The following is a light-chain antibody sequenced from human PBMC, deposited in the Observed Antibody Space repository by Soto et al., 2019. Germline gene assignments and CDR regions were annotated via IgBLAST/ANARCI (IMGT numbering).Light chain of an antibody. CDR3: QQHGSPPWT. CDR2: GAS. V-gene: IGKV3-20*01. CDR1: QSVSSSY. J-gene: IGKJ1*01. Sequence: NVVKHSPGALSLSPEERATLSCRASQSVSSSYLAWYQQKPGQAPRLLIYGASSRATGIPDRFSGSGSGTDFTLTISRLEPEDCAVYYCQQHGSPPWTFGQGTKVDI.